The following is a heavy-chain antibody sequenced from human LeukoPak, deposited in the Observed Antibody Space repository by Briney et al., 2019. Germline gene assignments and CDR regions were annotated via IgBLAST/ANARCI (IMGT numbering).Heavy chain of an antibody. D-gene: IGHD2-15*01. CDR3: ARDICSGGSCYYFDY. J-gene: IGHJ4*02. CDR2: ISGSGGST. CDR1: GFTFSSYA. V-gene: IGHV3-23*01. Sequence: GGSLRLSCAASGFTFSSYAMSWVRQAPGKGLEWVSAISGSGGSTYYADSVKGRFTISRDNAKNSLYLQMNSLRAEDTAVYYCARDICSGGSCYYFDYWGQGTLVTVSS.